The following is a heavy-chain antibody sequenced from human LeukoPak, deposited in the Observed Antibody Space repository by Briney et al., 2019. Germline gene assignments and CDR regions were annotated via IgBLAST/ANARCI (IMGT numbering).Heavy chain of an antibody. Sequence: SVKVSCKASGGTFSSYTISWVRQAPGQGLEWMGRIIPILGIANYAQKFQGRVTITADKSTSTAYMELSSLRSEDTAVSYCASKGVRYYDSSGYYGGSAFDIWGQGTMVTVSS. J-gene: IGHJ3*02. CDR2: IIPILGIA. V-gene: IGHV1-69*02. CDR1: GGTFSSYT. CDR3: ASKGVRYYDSSGYYGGSAFDI. D-gene: IGHD3-22*01.